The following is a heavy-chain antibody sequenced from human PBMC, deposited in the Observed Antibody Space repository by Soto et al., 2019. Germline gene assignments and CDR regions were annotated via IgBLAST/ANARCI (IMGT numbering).Heavy chain of an antibody. Sequence: GASLTLSCEASGVTFSGFDMHSVRQPTGKGLEWVSTIGTAGDTYYAVSVKGRFTISRDNAKNSLSLQMNSLRAGDTAVYFCARGQEVGAHFFDSWGQGTQVTVSS. J-gene: IGHJ4*02. V-gene: IGHV3-13*01. CDR3: ARGQEVGAHFFDS. D-gene: IGHD2-15*01. CDR1: GVTFSGFD. CDR2: IGTAGDT.